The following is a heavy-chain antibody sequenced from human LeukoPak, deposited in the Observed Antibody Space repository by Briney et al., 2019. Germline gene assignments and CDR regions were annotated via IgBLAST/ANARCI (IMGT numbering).Heavy chain of an antibody. CDR2: IKQDGSEK. V-gene: IGHV3-7*01. CDR3: ARVSSGSLDY. Sequence: PGGSLRLSCAASGLTFSSYWMSWVRQAPGKGLEWVANIKQDGSEKYYVDSVKGRFTISRDNAKNSLYLQMNSLRAEDTAVYYCARVSSGSLDYWGQGTLVTVSS. J-gene: IGHJ4*02. CDR1: GLTFSSYW. D-gene: IGHD1-26*01.